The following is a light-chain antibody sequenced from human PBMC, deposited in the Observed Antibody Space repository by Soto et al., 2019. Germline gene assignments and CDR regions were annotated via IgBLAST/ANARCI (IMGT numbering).Light chain of an antibody. Sequence: DIQMTQSPSSLSASVGDRVTITCRASQSISSYLNWYQQKPGKAPKLLIYAASSLQSGVPSRFSGSGSGTDFTLTISSLHPEDFATYYCQQSYSTPFGFGQGTRLEIK. J-gene: IGKJ5*01. CDR3: QQSYSTPFG. V-gene: IGKV1-39*01. CDR2: AAS. CDR1: QSISSY.